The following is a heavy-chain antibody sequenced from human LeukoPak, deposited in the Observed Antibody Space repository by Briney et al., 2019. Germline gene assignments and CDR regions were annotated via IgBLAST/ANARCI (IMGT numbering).Heavy chain of an antibody. V-gene: IGHV4-59*08. Sequence: SETLSLTRTVSGGSINSYNWNWIRQPPGKGLEWIGYISYNGSPDYNPSLKSRVTMSVDTSQGQFSLRLSSVTAADTAVYYCARFRGTSSWHQEVFDYWGQGAPVTVSS. CDR3: ARFRGTSSWHQEVFDY. CDR1: GGSINSYN. D-gene: IGHD2-15*01. CDR2: ISYNGSP. J-gene: IGHJ4*02.